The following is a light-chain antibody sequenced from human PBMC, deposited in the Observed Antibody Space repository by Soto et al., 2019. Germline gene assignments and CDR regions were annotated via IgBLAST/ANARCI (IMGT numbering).Light chain of an antibody. V-gene: IGLV2-11*01. CDR1: STDVGSYKY. CDR3: CSYAGNSWV. J-gene: IGLJ3*02. Sequence: QSVLTQPRSVSGSPGQSVTISCTGISTDVGSYKYVSWYHQNPGKAPKLLIFDVSKRPSGVPDRFSGSKSGETASLTISGLQAEDEAVYYCCSYAGNSWVFGGGTKLTVL. CDR2: DVS.